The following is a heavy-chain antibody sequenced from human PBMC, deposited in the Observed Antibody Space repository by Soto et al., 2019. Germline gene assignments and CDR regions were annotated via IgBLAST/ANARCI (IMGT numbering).Heavy chain of an antibody. Sequence: QVQLQESGPGLVKPSETLSLTCTVSGGSISSYYWSWVRQPPGKGLEWIGYIYDSGSTNYNPSLKSRVTIAVDTSKNQFSLKLSSVTAADTAVYYCARREVLWFGDLSGWFDPLGQGTLVTVSS. V-gene: IGHV4-59*08. J-gene: IGHJ5*02. CDR1: GGSISSYY. CDR3: ARREVLWFGDLSGWFDP. D-gene: IGHD3-10*01. CDR2: IYDSGST.